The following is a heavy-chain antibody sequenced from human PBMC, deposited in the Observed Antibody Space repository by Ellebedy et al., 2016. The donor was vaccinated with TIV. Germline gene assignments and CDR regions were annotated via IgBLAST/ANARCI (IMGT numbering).Heavy chain of an antibody. CDR2: INHSGST. D-gene: IGHD6-19*01. CDR3: ARAVAGLFDY. V-gene: IGHV4-34*01. CDR1: GGSFSGYY. Sequence: MPSETLSLTCAVYGGSFSGYYWSWIRQPPGKGLEWIGEINHSGSTNYNPSLKSRVTISVDTSKNQFSLKLSSVTAADTAVYYCARAVAGLFDYWGQGTLVTVSS. J-gene: IGHJ4*02.